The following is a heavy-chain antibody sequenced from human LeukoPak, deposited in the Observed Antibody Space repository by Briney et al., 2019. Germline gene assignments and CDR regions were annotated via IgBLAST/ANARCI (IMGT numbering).Heavy chain of an antibody. J-gene: IGHJ4*02. D-gene: IGHD3-22*01. CDR1: GFTLSTVD. Sequence: PGGSLRLSCPVSGFTLSTVDMHWVRQAPGKGLEWVSGITWKSGSIGYADSVKGRFTISRDNAKNSLYLQMNSLRAEDTAFYYCARVHGSYDSSGYYSLWGQGTLVTVSA. V-gene: IGHV3-9*01. CDR3: ARVHGSYDSSGYYSL. CDR2: ITWKSGSI.